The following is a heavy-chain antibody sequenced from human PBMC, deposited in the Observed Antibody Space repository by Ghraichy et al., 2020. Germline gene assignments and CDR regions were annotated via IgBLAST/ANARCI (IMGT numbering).Heavy chain of an antibody. J-gene: IGHJ3*02. V-gene: IGHV3-7*01. CDR3: ARGRGGGRRIAFDI. CDR2: IKQDGSEK. D-gene: IGHD3-16*01. Sequence: GGSLRLSCAASGFTFSSYWMSWVRQAPGKGLEWVANIKQDGSEKYYVDSVKGRFTISRDNAKNSLYLQMNSLRAEDTAVYYCARGRGGGRRIAFDIWGQGTMVTVSS. CDR1: GFTFSSYW.